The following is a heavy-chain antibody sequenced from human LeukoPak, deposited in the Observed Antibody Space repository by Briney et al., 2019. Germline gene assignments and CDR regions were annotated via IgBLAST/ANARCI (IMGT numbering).Heavy chain of an antibody. CDR2: IYYSGST. CDR3: ARHSGGDGYADAFDI. J-gene: IGHJ3*02. V-gene: IGHV4-39*01. Sequence: SETLSLTCTVSGGSISSSSYYWGWIRQPPGKGLGWIGRIYYSGSTYYNPSLKSRVTISVDTSKNQFSLKLSSVTAADTALYYCARHSGGDGYADAFDIWGQGTMVTVSS. D-gene: IGHD5-12*01. CDR1: GGSISSSSYY.